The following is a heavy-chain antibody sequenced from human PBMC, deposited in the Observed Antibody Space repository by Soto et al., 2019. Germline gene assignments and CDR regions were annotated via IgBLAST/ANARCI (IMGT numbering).Heavy chain of an antibody. CDR1: GFTFSSYA. CDR2: ISGSGGST. V-gene: IGHV3-23*01. J-gene: IGHJ4*02. Sequence: EVQLLESGGGLVQPGGSLRLSCAASGFTFSSYAMSWVRQAPGKGLEWVSAISGSGGSTYYADSVKGRFTISRDNSKNTLYLQMNSLRADDTAVYYCAKDLKGRTSIAARDKFDYWGQGTLVTVSS. CDR3: AKDLKGRTSIAARDKFDY. D-gene: IGHD6-6*01.